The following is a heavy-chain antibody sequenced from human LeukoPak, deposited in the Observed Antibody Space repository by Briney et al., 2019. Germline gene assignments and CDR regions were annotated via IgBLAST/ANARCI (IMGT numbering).Heavy chain of an antibody. Sequence: SGGSLRLSCAASGFTFSSYGMHWVRQAPGKGLEWGAVIWYDGSNKYYADSVKGRFTISRDNSKNTLYLQMNSLRAEDTAVYYCASTHCSGGSCYPYYFDYWGQGTLVTVSS. CDR3: ASTHCSGGSCYPYYFDY. CDR1: GFTFSSYG. V-gene: IGHV3-33*01. D-gene: IGHD2-15*01. CDR2: IWYDGSNK. J-gene: IGHJ4*02.